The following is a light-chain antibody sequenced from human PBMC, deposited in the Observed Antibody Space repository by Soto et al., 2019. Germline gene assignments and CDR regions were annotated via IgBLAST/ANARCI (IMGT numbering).Light chain of an antibody. CDR3: SSYASGSTLVV. CDR2: EVS. J-gene: IGLJ2*01. Sequence: QSALTQPASVSGSPGQSITISCTGTSSDVGRYNYVSWYQQHPGKAPKLIIYEVSNRPSGVSKRFSGSKSGNTASLTISGLQGEDEADYYCSSYASGSTLVVFGGGTKLTV. V-gene: IGLV2-14*01. CDR1: SSDVGRYNY.